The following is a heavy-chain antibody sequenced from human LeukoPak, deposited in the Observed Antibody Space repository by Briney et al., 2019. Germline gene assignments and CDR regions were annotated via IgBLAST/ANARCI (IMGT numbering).Heavy chain of an antibody. CDR3: ARAFEEFRITMVRGVILGYFDY. D-gene: IGHD3-10*01. CDR2: INHSGRT. Sequence: PSETLSLTRAVYGGSFSGYYWSWIRQPPGKGLEWIGEINHSGRTNYNPSLKSRVTISVVTSKSQFSLKLSSVTAADTAVYYCARAFEEFRITMVRGVILGYFDYWGQGTLVTVSS. J-gene: IGHJ4*02. CDR1: GGSFSGYY. V-gene: IGHV4-34*01.